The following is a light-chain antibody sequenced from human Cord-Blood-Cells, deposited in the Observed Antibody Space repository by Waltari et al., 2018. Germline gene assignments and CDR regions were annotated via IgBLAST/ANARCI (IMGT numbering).Light chain of an antibody. CDR1: KSVNSY. CDR2: DAS. Sequence: EIVLTQSTATLSLPPGETATLSCSASKSVNSYLAWYQQKPGQAPRLLIYDASNRATGIPARFSGSGSGTDFTLTISSLEPEDVAVYYCQQRRHWTRTFGQGTKVEIK. J-gene: IGKJ1*01. CDR3: QQRRHWTRT. V-gene: IGKV3-11*01.